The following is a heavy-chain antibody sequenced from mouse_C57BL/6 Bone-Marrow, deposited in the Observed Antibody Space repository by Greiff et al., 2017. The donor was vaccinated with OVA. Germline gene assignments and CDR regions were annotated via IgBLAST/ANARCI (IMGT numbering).Heavy chain of an antibody. CDR1: GYSITSGYY. V-gene: IGHV3-6*01. D-gene: IGHD6-1*01. CDR2: ISYDGSN. J-gene: IGHJ2*01. Sequence: EVQLMESGPGLVKPSQSLSLTCSVTGYSITSGYYWNWIRQFPGNKLEWMGYISYDGSNNYNPSLKNRISITRDTSKNQFFLKLNSVTTEDTATYYFARGGPLMGGYFDYWGQGTTLTVSS. CDR3: ARGGPLMGGYFDY.